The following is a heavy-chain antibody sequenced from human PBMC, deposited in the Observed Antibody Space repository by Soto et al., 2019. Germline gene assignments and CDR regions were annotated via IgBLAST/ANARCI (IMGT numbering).Heavy chain of an antibody. V-gene: IGHV3-33*01. J-gene: IGHJ4*02. CDR1: GFVFRTFR. D-gene: IGHD3-9*01. Sequence: RLSCEASGFVFRTFRMHWVRRAPGKGLEWLATIRFDGSTARYAESVRGRFKISRDNSMNTLYLQLDRLRVEDTAVYYCVRDRPNTESLTGYFDTWGQGXPVTVSS. CDR2: IRFDGSTA. CDR3: VRDRPNTESLTGYFDT.